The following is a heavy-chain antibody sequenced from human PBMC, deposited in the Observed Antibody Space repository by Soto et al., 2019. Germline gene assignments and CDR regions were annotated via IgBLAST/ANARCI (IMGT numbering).Heavy chain of an antibody. J-gene: IGHJ5*02. V-gene: IGHV1-2*02. D-gene: IGHD6-6*01. CDR2: INAHSGGT. Sequence: ASVKVSCKASGFSFTGYYIHWLRQAPGQGLEWMGWINAHSGGTEYAQKFQGRITLTRDTSIATAYLTLTSLTSDDTALYYCAKDLTRQLAYWLDPWGQGTQVTVSS. CDR1: GFSFTGYY. CDR3: AKDLTRQLAYWLDP.